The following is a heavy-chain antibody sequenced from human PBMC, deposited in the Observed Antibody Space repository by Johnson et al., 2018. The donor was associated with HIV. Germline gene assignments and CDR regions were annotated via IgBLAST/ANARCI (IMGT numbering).Heavy chain of an antibody. Sequence: QVQLVESGGGSVKPGGSLRLSCAASEFTFKDYYMNCIRPAPGKGLEWVSHISSIGTTKYSSDSVKGRFPISRDNAKKSLHLEMRDLRVDDTATYYGARESSPWGGDYAGYGLDIWGQGTRVAVSS. V-gene: IGHV3-11*01. J-gene: IGHJ3*02. CDR1: EFTFKDYY. D-gene: IGHD4-17*01. CDR2: ISSIGTTK. CDR3: ARESSPWGGDYAGYGLDI.